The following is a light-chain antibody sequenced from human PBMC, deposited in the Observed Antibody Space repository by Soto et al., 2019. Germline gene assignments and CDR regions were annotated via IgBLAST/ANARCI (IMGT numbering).Light chain of an antibody. Sequence: EIVLTQSPAILSLSPGEKATLSCRASQRVSGSLGWYQQKPGQAPRLIIYDASVRATGIPARFSGSGSGTDFTLTTSSLEPEDLAVYYCQEGTYWPAFGGGTKVEIK. CDR3: QEGTYWPA. J-gene: IGKJ4*01. CDR1: QRVSGS. CDR2: DAS. V-gene: IGKV3-11*01.